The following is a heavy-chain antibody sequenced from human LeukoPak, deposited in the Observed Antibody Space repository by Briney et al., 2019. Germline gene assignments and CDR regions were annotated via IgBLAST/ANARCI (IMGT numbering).Heavy chain of an antibody. J-gene: IGHJ4*02. CDR3: ARGGRQWLVEPGGLDY. CDR1: GYTFTGYY. V-gene: IGHV1-2*02. CDR2: INPNSGDT. D-gene: IGHD6-19*01. Sequence: GASVKVSCKASGYTFTGYYMHWVRQAPGQGLEWMGWINPNSGDTNYAQKFQGRVTMTRDTSISTAYMELTRLRSDDTAVYYCARGGRQWLVEPGGLDYWGQGTLVTVSS.